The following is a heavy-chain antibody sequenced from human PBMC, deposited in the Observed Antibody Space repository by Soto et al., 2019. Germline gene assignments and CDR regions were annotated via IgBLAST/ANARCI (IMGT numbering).Heavy chain of an antibody. Sequence: GGSLRLSCAASGFTFSSYAMSWVRQAPGKGLEWVSAISGSGGSTYYADSVKGRFTISRDNSKNTLYLQMNSLRAEDTAVYYCAKDLVQWELLGGDYYYYGMDVWGQGTTVTVSS. J-gene: IGHJ6*02. D-gene: IGHD1-26*01. V-gene: IGHV3-23*01. CDR3: AKDLVQWELLGGDYYYYGMDV. CDR1: GFTFSSYA. CDR2: ISGSGGST.